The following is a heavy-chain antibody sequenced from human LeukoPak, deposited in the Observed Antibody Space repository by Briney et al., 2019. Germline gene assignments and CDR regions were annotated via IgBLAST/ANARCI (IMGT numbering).Heavy chain of an antibody. CDR3: ARGGDSSSWRFDP. D-gene: IGHD6-13*01. CDR2: INPNSGGT. V-gene: IGHV1-2*06. Sequence: ASVKVSCKASGYTFTGYYMHWGRQAPGQGLEWMGRINPNSGGTNYAQKFQGRVTMTRDTSISTAYMELSRLRSDDTAVYYCARGGDSSSWRFDPWGQGTLVTVSS. CDR1: GYTFTGYY. J-gene: IGHJ5*02.